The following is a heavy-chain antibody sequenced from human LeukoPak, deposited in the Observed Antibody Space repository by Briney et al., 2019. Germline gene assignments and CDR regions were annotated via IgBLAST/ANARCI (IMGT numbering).Heavy chain of an antibody. Sequence: ASVKVSCKASGGTFSSYTISWVRQAPGQGLEWMGRIIPILGIANYAQKFQGRVTITADKSTSTAYMELSSLRSEDTAVYYCATLYSNYVGVYWGQGTLVTVSS. D-gene: IGHD4-11*01. V-gene: IGHV1-69*02. CDR1: GGTFSSYT. CDR3: ATLYSNYVGVY. J-gene: IGHJ4*02. CDR2: IIPILGIA.